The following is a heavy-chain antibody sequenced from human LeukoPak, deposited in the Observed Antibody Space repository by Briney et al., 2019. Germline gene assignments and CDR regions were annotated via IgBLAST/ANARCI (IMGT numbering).Heavy chain of an antibody. CDR1: GYSFTSHN. V-gene: IGHV1-46*01. J-gene: IGHJ4*02. CDR3: ARGGSRNCDY. CDR2: INPSGDSA. D-gene: IGHD2-15*01. Sequence: AAVKVSRKASGYSFTSHNMHSVRQTPRQRLEWMGIINPSGDSASYAQKFQGRVTMTRDTSTSTVYMELSSLRSEDTAVYYCARGGSRNCDYWGQGTLVTVPS.